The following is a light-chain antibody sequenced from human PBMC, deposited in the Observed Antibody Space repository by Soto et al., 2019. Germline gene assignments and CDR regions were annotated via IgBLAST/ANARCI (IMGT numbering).Light chain of an antibody. J-gene: IGLJ2*01. Sequence: QSALTQPASASGSLGQSITISCTGTRSDVGGYNYVSWYQQHPGKAPKLMIYYVSNRPSGVANRFSGSKSGNTASPPISGRLAEDEADYYCSSYTGSTTPVVFGGGTKLTVL. V-gene: IGLV2-14*01. CDR3: SSYTGSTTPVV. CDR1: RSDVGGYNY. CDR2: YVS.